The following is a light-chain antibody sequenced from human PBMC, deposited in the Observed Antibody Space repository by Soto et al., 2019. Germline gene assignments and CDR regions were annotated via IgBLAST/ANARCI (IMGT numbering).Light chain of an antibody. Sequence: EIGMTQSPATLSVSPGERATLSCRASQGVGSNLAWYQHKPGQAPRLRIFGASTRATDIPARFSGIGSGTEFTLTISSVQSVDFAVYYCQQYNYWPPVTFGGGTKVEIK. J-gene: IGKJ4*01. CDR1: QGVGSN. CDR3: QQYNYWPPVT. CDR2: GAS. V-gene: IGKV3-15*01.